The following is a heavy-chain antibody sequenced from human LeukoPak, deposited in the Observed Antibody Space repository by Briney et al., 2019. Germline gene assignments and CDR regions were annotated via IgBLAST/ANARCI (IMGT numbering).Heavy chain of an antibody. V-gene: IGHV4-31*03. J-gene: IGHJ4*02. D-gene: IGHD2-8*01. CDR2: IYYSGST. Sequence: PSETLSLTCTVSGGSISSGGYYWSWIRQHPGKGLEWIGYIYYSGSTYYNPSLKSRVTISVDRSRNQFSLKLSSVTAADTAVYYCARGPIVLMIFDYWGQGTLVTVSS. CDR1: GGSISSGGYY. CDR3: ARGPIVLMIFDY.